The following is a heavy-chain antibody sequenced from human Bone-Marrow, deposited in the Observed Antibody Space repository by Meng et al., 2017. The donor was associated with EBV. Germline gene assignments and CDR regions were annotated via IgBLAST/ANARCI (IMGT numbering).Heavy chain of an antibody. V-gene: IGHV4-4*02. CDR2: IYHTGST. J-gene: IGHJ4*02. D-gene: IGHD3-16*01. Sequence: QAHLQGSGPGMVQPSGSLSLTCAASGASISSNNWWSWVRQPPGKGLEWIGEIYHTGSTNYNPSLKSRVTISVDRSKNQLSLKVRSVTAADTAVYYCARRALAGDVSVYFDYWDQGTLVTVFS. CDR1: GASISSNNW. CDR3: ARRALAGDVSVYFDY.